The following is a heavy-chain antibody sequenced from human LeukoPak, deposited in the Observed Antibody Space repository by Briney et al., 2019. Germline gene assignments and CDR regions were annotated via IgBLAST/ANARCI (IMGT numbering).Heavy chain of an antibody. CDR2: ISAYNGNT. V-gene: IGHV1-18*01. Sequence: ASVKVSCKASGYTFTSYGISRVRQAPGQGLEWMGWISAYNGNTNYAQKLQGRVTMTTDTSTSTAYMELSSLRSEDTAVYYCARDVVIVGATGYFDYWGQGTLVTVSS. CDR3: ARDVVIVGATGYFDY. D-gene: IGHD1-26*01. CDR1: GYTFTSYG. J-gene: IGHJ4*02.